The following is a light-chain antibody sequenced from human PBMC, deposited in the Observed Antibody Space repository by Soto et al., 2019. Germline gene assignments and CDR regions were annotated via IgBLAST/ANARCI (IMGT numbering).Light chain of an antibody. CDR3: QQYNTYSPERT. Sequence: DIQMTQSPSTLSAFVGDRVTITCRASQSIGRWLAWYQQKPGKAPKLLIYDASSLESGVPSRFHGSGSGTEFTLTISSLQPDDFATYYCQQYNTYSPERTFGQGTKVQVK. CDR1: QSIGRW. J-gene: IGKJ1*01. CDR2: DAS. V-gene: IGKV1-5*01.